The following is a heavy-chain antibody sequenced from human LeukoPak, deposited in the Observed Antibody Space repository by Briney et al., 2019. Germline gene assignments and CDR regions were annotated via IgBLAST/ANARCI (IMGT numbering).Heavy chain of an antibody. D-gene: IGHD3-3*01. CDR2: ISGSGRST. Sequence: PGGSLRLSCAASGFTFSNYTMSWVRQAPGKGLEWVSTISGSGRSTYYTDSVKGRFTISRDNSKNTLYLQMNSLRAEDTAVYYCARVSCDYTTCKYPFDYWGQGTLVTVSS. V-gene: IGHV3-23*01. J-gene: IGHJ4*02. CDR1: GFTFSNYT. CDR3: ARVSCDYTTCKYPFDY.